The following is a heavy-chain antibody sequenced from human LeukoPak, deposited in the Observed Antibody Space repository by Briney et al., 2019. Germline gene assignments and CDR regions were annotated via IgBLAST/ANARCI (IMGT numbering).Heavy chain of an antibody. J-gene: IGHJ6*02. D-gene: IGHD1-26*01. Sequence: SSETLSLTCAVYGGSFSGYYWSWIRQPPGKGLDWIGEINHSGSTNYNPSLKSRVTISIDTSKNQFSLKLSSVTAADTAVYYCARGPDPGKVGAAIYYYYGMDVWGQGTTVTVSS. CDR2: INHSGST. V-gene: IGHV4-34*01. CDR1: GGSFSGYY. CDR3: ARGPDPGKVGAAIYYYYGMDV.